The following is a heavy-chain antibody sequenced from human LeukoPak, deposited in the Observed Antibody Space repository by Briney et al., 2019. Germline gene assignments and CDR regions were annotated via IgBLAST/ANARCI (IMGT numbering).Heavy chain of an antibody. D-gene: IGHD5-18*01. CDR3: AREYSYGYYYYYYVDV. CDR1: GYSISSGYY. CDR2: IYHRGST. V-gene: IGHV4-38-2*02. Sequence: PSETLSLTCTVSGYSISSGYYWGWIRQPPGKGLEWIGSIYHRGSTYYNPSLKSRVTISVDTSKNQFSLKLSSVTATDTAVYYCAREYSYGYYYYYYVDVWGKGTTVTVSS. J-gene: IGHJ6*03.